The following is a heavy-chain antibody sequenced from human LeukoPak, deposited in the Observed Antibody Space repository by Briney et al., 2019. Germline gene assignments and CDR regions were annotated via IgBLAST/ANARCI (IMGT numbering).Heavy chain of an antibody. CDR1: GFTFDNYG. D-gene: IGHD3-22*01. V-gene: IGHV3-20*04. Sequence: GGSLRLSCAASGFTFDNYGINWVRQAPGKGLEWVSRIHWNGGRTGYADSVKGRFTISRDNAKNSLYLQMNSLRAEDTAVYYCARDQNDSSGYSGGLDYWGQGTLVTVSS. CDR3: ARDQNDSSGYSGGLDY. J-gene: IGHJ4*02. CDR2: IHWNGGRT.